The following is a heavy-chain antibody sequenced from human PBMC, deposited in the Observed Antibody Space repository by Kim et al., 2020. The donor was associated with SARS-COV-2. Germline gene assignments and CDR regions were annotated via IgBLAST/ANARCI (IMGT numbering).Heavy chain of an antibody. Sequence: SETLSLTCTVSGGSISSSSYYWGWIRQPPGKGLEWIGSIYYSGSTYYNPSLKSRVTISVDTSKNQFSLKLSSVTAADTAVYYCARDGCSGGSCYSANWF. J-gene: IGHJ5*01. CDR3: ARDGCSGGSCYSANWF. CDR1: GGSISSSSYY. D-gene: IGHD2-15*01. V-gene: IGHV4-39*07. CDR2: IYYSGST.